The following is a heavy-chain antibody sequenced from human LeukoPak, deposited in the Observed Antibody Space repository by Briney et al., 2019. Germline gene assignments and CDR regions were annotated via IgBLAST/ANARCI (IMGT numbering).Heavy chain of an antibody. CDR2: IIPIFGTA. CDR1: GGTFSSYA. V-gene: IGHV1-69*13. CDR3: ARDLCDSSACNWFDP. J-gene: IGHJ5*02. Sequence: SVKVSCKASGGTFSSYAISWVRQDPGQGLEWMGGIIPIFGTANYAQKFQGRVTITADESTSTAYMELSSLRSEDTAVYYCARDLCDSSACNWFDPWGQGTLVTVSS. D-gene: IGHD3-22*01.